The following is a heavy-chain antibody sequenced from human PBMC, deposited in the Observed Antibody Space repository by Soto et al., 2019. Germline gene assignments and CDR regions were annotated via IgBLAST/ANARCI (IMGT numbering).Heavy chain of an antibody. CDR3: ARDSHMLNFDY. Sequence: GGSLRLSCAASGFTLSSRWMHWVRQAPGKGLVWVSRIKTDGTSTSYADSVKGRFTISRDNAKNTLYLQMNSLRAEDTAMYYCARDSHMLNFDYWGQGTLVTVSS. V-gene: IGHV3-74*01. CDR2: IKTDGTST. J-gene: IGHJ4*02. D-gene: IGHD2-8*01. CDR1: GFTLSSRW.